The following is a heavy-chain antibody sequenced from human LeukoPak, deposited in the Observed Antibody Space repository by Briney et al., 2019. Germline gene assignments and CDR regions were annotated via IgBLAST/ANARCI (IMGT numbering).Heavy chain of an antibody. CDR1: VFTLDDYG. J-gene: IGHJ4*02. CDR2: INWNGGIT. Sequence: GGSLRLSCGSSVFTLDDYGMSWVRQAPAKGLEWVSGINWNGGITGYADSVRRQFTISIDNAKHSLYLQMNIRRAEDAALYYCARFVRVGAVAVAFDYWGQGTLVTVSS. CDR3: ARFVRVGAVAVAFDY. D-gene: IGHD6-19*01. V-gene: IGHV3-20*04.